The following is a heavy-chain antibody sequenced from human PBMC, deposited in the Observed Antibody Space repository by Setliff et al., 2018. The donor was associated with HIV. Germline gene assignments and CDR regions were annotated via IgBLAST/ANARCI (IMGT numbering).Heavy chain of an antibody. CDR2: IYYSGNT. Sequence: SETLSLTCTVSGGSISSGGYYWNWIRQHPGKGLEWIGYIYYSGNTYYNPSLKSRITISVDTSKNQFSLKLSSVTAADTAVYYCARGIAAAGGYFDYWGPGTLVTVSS. V-gene: IGHV4-31*03. CDR1: GGSISSGGYY. J-gene: IGHJ4*02. CDR3: ARGIAAAGGYFDY. D-gene: IGHD6-13*01.